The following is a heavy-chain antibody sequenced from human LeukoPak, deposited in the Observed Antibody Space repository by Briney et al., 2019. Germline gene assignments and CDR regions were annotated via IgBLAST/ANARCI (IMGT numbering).Heavy chain of an antibody. CDR3: AKGRGYCSGGSCSGDAFDI. D-gene: IGHD2-15*01. J-gene: IGHJ3*02. CDR2: ISGSGGST. CDR1: GFTFSSYA. V-gene: IGHV3-23*01. Sequence: GGSLRLSCAASGFTFSSYAMSWVRQAPGKGLEWVSAISGSGGSTYYADSVKGRFTISRDNSKNTLYLQMNSLRAEDTAVYYCAKGRGYCSGGSCSGDAFDIWGQGTMVTVSS.